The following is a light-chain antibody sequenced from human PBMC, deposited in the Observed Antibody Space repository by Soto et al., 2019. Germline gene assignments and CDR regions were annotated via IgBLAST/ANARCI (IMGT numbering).Light chain of an antibody. V-gene: IGKV1-5*01. CDR3: QHYNSSWA. CDR1: QIISSL. CDR2: ETS. Sequence: SQMTQSVDALSTPLGVGATVTCRARQIISSLLAWYLQKPGKAPRLLIYETSSWESGVPSRFSGSGSGTEFTLTISSLQPDDFATYYCQHYNSSWAFGQGTKVDIK. J-gene: IGKJ1*01.